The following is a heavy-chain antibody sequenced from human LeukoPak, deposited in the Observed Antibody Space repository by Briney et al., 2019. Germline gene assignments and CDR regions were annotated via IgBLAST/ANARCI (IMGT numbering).Heavy chain of an antibody. V-gene: IGHV4-59*01. J-gene: IGHJ4*02. D-gene: IGHD6-6*01. CDR1: GGSISSYY. CDR3: ARARDSSFDY. CDR2: TYYIGST. Sequence: SETLSLTCTVSGGSISSYYWSWIRQPPGKGLEWIGYTYYIGSTNYNPSLKSRVTISVDTSKNQFSLKLSSVTAADTAVYYCARARDSSFDYWGQGTLVTVSS.